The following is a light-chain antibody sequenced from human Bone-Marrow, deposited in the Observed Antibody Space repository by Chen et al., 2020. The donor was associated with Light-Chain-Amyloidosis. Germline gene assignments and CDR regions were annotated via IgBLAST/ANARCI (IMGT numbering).Light chain of an antibody. Sequence: QSVPTQPSSVPAATGPRVTISCTGGSSNIGAGYDVHWYQQLPGTAPQLLIYGNTNRPSGVPDRFAGSKSGTSASLAITGLQPEDEADYFCESYDSSLNGYVFGTGTEVTVL. V-gene: IGLV1-40*01. CDR2: GNT. CDR3: ESYDSSLNGYV. J-gene: IGLJ1*01. CDR1: SSNIGAGYD.